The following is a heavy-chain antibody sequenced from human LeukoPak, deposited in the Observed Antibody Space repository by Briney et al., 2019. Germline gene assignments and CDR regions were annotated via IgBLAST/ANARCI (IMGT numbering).Heavy chain of an antibody. V-gene: IGHV1-69*05. CDR3: ARRGYPVYYYYMDV. CDR2: IIPIFGTA. D-gene: IGHD5-12*01. Sequence: SVKVSCKASGGTFSSYAISWVRQAPGQGLEWMGGIIPIFGTANYAQKFQGRVTMTTDTSTTTAYMELRSLRSDDTAVYYCARRGYPVYYYYMDVWGKGTTVTISS. CDR1: GGTFSSYA. J-gene: IGHJ6*03.